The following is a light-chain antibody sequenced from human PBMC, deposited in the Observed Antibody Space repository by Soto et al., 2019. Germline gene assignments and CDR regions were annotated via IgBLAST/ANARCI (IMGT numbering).Light chain of an antibody. CDR2: GAS. V-gene: IGKV3-15*01. Sequence: EIVMTQSPDTLSVSPGERATLSCRASQSVSTNVAWYQHKPGQSPRLLIYGASTRATDIPARFSGSGSETEFTLTISSLQSEDSAVYYCQQYDDWPPPHTFGQGTKLEIK. CDR1: QSVSTN. J-gene: IGKJ2*01. CDR3: QQYDDWPPPHT.